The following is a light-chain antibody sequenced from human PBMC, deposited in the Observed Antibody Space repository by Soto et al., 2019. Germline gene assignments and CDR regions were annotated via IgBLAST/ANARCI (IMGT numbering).Light chain of an antibody. J-gene: IGKJ4*01. V-gene: IGKV4-1*01. CDR1: KSVLYRSNNKNY. Sequence: DIVMTQSPDSLAVSLGERATINCKSSKSVLYRSNNKNYLAWYQQKPGQPPKLLIYWASTRESGVPDRVSGSGSGTDFTLTISSLQAEDVAFYYCQQYYLTPLTFGGGTKVEIK. CDR2: WAS. CDR3: QQYYLTPLT.